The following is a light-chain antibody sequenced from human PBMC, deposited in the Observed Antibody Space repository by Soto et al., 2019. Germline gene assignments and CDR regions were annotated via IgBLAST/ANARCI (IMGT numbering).Light chain of an antibody. CDR1: QSISSY. CDR3: QQYGSSPLWT. Sequence: DIQMTQSPSSLSASVGDRVTITCRASQSISSYLNWYQQKPGKAPKLLIYDASSLESGVPSRFSGSGSGTEFTLTISSLQPDDFAVYYCQQYGSSPLWTFGQGTKVDIK. J-gene: IGKJ1*01. CDR2: DAS. V-gene: IGKV1-39*01.